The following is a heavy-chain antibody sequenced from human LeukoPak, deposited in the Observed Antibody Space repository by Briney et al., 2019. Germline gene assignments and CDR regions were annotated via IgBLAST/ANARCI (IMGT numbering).Heavy chain of an antibody. CDR3: ARVQLDYSLESTPFY. CDR1: GFTFSSYG. J-gene: IGHJ4*02. Sequence: GGSLRLSCAASGFTFSSYGMHWVRQAPGKGLEWVAVISYDGSNKYYADSVKGRFTISRDNSKNTLYLQMNSLRAEDTAAYYCARVQLDYSLESTPFYWGQGTLVTVSS. CDR2: ISYDGSNK. D-gene: IGHD4-11*01. V-gene: IGHV3-30*06.